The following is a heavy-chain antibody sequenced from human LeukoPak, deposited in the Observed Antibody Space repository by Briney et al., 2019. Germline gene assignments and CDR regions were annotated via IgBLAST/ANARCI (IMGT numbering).Heavy chain of an antibody. CDR2: IYYSGGT. Sequence: SETLSLTCTVSGYSISSGYYWGWIRQPPGKGLEWIGYIYYSGGTNYNPSLKSRVTISVDTSKSQFSLKLSSVTAADTAMYYCARLISVAGFDYWGQGSLVTVSS. CDR1: GYSISSGYY. D-gene: IGHD6-19*01. J-gene: IGHJ4*02. V-gene: IGHV4-61*01. CDR3: ARLISVAGFDY.